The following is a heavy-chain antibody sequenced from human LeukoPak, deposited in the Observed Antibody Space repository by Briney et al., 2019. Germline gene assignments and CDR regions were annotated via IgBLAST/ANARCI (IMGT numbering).Heavy chain of an antibody. D-gene: IGHD3-10*01. CDR1: CGSISSHY. Sequence: SETLSRTCTVSCGSISSHYLSWIRQPPGKGLEWIGYIYYSGSTNYNPSLKSRVTITVDTSKTQFSLKLSSVTAADTAVYYCASSNGSGYYYYYYMDVWGKGTTVTVS. J-gene: IGHJ6*03. CDR3: ASSNGSGYYYYYYMDV. V-gene: IGHV4-59*11. CDR2: IYYSGST.